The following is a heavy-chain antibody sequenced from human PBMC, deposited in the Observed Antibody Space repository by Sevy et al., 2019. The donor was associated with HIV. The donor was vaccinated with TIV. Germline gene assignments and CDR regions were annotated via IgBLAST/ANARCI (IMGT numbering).Heavy chain of an antibody. CDR1: GFIFSSYS. Sequence: GGSLRLSCAASGFIFSSYSMNWVRQAPGKGLEWVSYISSGFSTIHYADSVKGRFTISRDNAKNSLYLQMNRLRAEDTAVYYCARDNGDYFLSTSVFDYWGQGTLVTVSS. D-gene: IGHD4-17*01. CDR2: ISSGFSTI. J-gene: IGHJ4*02. CDR3: ARDNGDYFLSTSVFDY. V-gene: IGHV3-48*01.